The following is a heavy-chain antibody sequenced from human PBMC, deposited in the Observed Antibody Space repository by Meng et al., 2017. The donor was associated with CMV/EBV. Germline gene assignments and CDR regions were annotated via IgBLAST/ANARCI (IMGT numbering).Heavy chain of an antibody. Sequence: GSLRLSCAVYGGSFSGYYWSWIRQPPGKELEWIGEINHSGSTNYNPSLKSRVTISVDTSKNQFSLKLSSVTAADTAVYYCARGEQWLARIFDYWGQGTLVTVSS. CDR1: GGSFSGYY. J-gene: IGHJ4*02. V-gene: IGHV4-34*01. CDR3: ARGEQWLARIFDY. D-gene: IGHD6-19*01. CDR2: INHSGST.